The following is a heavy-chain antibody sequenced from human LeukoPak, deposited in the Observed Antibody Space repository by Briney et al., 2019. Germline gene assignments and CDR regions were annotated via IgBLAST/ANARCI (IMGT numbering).Heavy chain of an antibody. CDR2: ISSSSSSI. V-gene: IGHV3-48*04. CDR1: GFTFSYYS. Sequence: GGSLRLSCAASGFTFSYYSMNWVRQAPGKGLEWVSYISSSSSSIYYGDSVKGRFTITRDNAKNSQYLQMNSLRAEDTAVYYGARAATITVRPGGYYHYYMDVWGKGTTVTVSS. J-gene: IGHJ6*03. D-gene: IGHD6-6*01. CDR3: ARAATITVRPGGYYHYYMDV.